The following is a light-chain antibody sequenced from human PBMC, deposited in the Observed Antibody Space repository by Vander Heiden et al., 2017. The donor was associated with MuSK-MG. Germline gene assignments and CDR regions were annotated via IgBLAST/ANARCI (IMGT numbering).Light chain of an antibody. CDR3: AAGDDSLSGGV. J-gene: IGLJ2*01. CDR2: RNN. Sequence: ASGTPGQRVTISCSGSSSNIGSNYVYWYQQLPGTAPKLLIYRNNQRPSGVPDRFSGSKSGTSASLAISGLWSEEEADYYCAAGDDSLSGGVFGGGTKLTVL. CDR1: SSNIGSNY. V-gene: IGLV1-47*03.